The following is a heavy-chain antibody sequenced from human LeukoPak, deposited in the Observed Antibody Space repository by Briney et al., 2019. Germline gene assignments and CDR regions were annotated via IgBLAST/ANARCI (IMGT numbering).Heavy chain of an antibody. CDR2: IYYSGST. D-gene: IGHD3-22*01. CDR3: ARVRYYDSSGYYYHDY. CDR1: GGSISSYY. Sequence: SETLSLTCTVSGGSISSYYWSWIRQPPGKGLEWIGYIYYSGSTNYNPSLKRRVTISVDTSKNQFSLKLSSVTAADTAVYYCARVRYYDSSGYYYHDYWGQGTLVTVSS. J-gene: IGHJ4*02. V-gene: IGHV4-59*12.